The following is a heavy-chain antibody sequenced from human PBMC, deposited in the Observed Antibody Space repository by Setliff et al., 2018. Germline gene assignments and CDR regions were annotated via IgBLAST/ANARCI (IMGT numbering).Heavy chain of an antibody. D-gene: IGHD3-10*01. Sequence: PGGSLRLSCAASEFTFSSYGMYWVRQAPGKGLEWVAVIWYDGSTKYYADSVKGRFTISRDNSKNMLYLQMNSLRAEDTAVYYCAKARISLVGKIIIQDYYYMDVWGKGATVTVS. CDR3: AKARISLVGKIIIQDYYYMDV. CDR1: EFTFSSYG. J-gene: IGHJ6*03. CDR2: IWYDGSTK. V-gene: IGHV3-33*06.